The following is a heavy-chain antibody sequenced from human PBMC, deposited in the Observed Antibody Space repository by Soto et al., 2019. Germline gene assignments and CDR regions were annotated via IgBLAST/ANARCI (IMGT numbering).Heavy chain of an antibody. CDR1: GFTVSRNN. D-gene: IGHD4-17*01. V-gene: IGHV3-53*01. Sequence: GGPLGLSCAAPGFTVSRNNMSWARQFPGSGLEWVSVIYSGGSTYYADSVKGRFTISRDNSKNTLYLQMNSLRAEDTAVYYCVSSHGEEERGASWGQATLVTVSS. CDR3: VSSHGEEERGAS. CDR2: IYSGGST. J-gene: IGHJ5*02.